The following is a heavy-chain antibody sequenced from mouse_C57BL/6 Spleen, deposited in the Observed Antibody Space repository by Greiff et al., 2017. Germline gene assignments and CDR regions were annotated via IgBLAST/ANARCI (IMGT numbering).Heavy chain of an antibody. CDR1: GYTFTSYW. D-gene: IGHD2-1*01. V-gene: IGHV1-52*01. CDR2: IDPSDSAT. J-gene: IGHJ1*03. CDR3: ASYGNYGYFDV. Sequence: QVQLQQPGAELVRPGSSVKLSCKASGYTFTSYWMHWVKQRPIQGLEWIGNIDPSDSATHYNQKFKDKATLTVDKSSSTAYMQLSSLTSEDSAVDYCASYGNYGYFDVWGTGTTVTVSS.